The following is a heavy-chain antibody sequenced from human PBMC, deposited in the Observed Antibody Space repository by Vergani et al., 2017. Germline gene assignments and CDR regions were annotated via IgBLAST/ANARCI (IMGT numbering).Heavy chain of an antibody. CDR1: GFTFDDYA. CDR3: AKGRPSGLATKLDY. Sequence: EVQLVESGGGLVQPGRSLRLSCAASGFTFDDYAMHWVRQAPGKGLEWVSGISWNSGSIGYADSVKGRFTISRDNAKNSLYLQMNSLRAEDTALYYCAKGRPSGLATKLDYWGQGTLVTVSS. CDR2: ISWNSGSI. V-gene: IGHV3-9*01. D-gene: IGHD3-22*01. J-gene: IGHJ4*02.